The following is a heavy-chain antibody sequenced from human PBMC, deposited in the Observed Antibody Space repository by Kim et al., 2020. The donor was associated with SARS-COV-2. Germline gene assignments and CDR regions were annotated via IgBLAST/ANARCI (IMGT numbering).Heavy chain of an antibody. D-gene: IGHD2-15*01. Sequence: GGSLRLSCAASGFTFSSYSLNWVRQAPGKGLEWVSSISSSSSYIYYAYSVNGRFTISRDNAKNSLHLQMNSLRAEDTAVYYCARDGGYCSGGSCSAPIYYYDCYGMGVWGQGTTVTVSS. CDR3: ARDGGYCSGGSCSAPIYYYDCYGMGV. J-gene: IGHJ6*02. V-gene: IGHV3-21*01. CDR1: GFTFSSYS. CDR2: ISSSSSYI.